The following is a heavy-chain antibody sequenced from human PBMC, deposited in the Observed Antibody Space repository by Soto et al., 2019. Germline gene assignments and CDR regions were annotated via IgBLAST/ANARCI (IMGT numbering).Heavy chain of an antibody. Sequence: SETLSLTCTVSGGSVSSGSYYWSWIRQPPGKGLEWIGYIYYSGSTNYNPSLKSRVTISVDTSKNQFSLKLSSVTAADTAVYYCARDTDYYDSSGLIDYWGQGALVTVSS. D-gene: IGHD3-22*01. CDR2: IYYSGST. CDR1: GGSVSSGSYY. J-gene: IGHJ4*02. CDR3: ARDTDYYDSSGLIDY. V-gene: IGHV4-61*01.